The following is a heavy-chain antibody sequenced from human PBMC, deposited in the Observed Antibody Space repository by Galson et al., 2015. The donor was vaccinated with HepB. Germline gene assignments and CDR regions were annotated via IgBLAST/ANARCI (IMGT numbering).Heavy chain of an antibody. Sequence: QSGAEVKKPGESLKISCKGSGYSFTSYWIGWVRQMPGKGLEWMGIIYPGDSDTRYSPSFQGQVTISADKSISTAYLQWSSLKASNTAMYYCARRIGPHYYDTPPDYGMDVWGQGTTVTVSS. J-gene: IGHJ6*02. CDR3: ARRIGPHYYDTPPDYGMDV. D-gene: IGHD3-22*01. CDR2: IYPGDSDT. CDR1: GYSFTSYW. V-gene: IGHV5-51*03.